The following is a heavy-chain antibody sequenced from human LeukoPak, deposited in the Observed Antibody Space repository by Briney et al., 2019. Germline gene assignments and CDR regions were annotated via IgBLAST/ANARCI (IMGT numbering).Heavy chain of an antibody. V-gene: IGHV3-23*01. CDR2: ISGSGGST. Sequence: GGSLRLSCAASGFTFSDYYMDWVRQAPGKGLEWVSAISGSGGSTYYADSVKGRFTISRDNSKNTLYLQMNSLRAEDTAVYYCAKDSSFSGPYYFDYWGQGTLVTVSS. CDR3: AKDSSFSGPYYFDY. D-gene: IGHD3-16*02. J-gene: IGHJ4*02. CDR1: GFTFSDYY.